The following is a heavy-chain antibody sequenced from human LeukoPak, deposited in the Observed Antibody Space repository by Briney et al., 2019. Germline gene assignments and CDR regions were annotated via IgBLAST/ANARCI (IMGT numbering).Heavy chain of an antibody. CDR2: IQQHGSET. J-gene: IGHJ3*02. D-gene: IGHD3-10*01. CDR3: AREIYGSGSYYPHDAFDI. CDR1: GFTFSNYW. Sequence: QSGGSLRLSCEGSGFTFSNYWMSWVRQAPGKGLEWVANIQQHGSETYYGDSVKGRFTISRDNAKNSLYLQMNSLRAEDTAVYYCAREIYGSGSYYPHDAFDIWGQGTMVTVSS. V-gene: IGHV3-7*01.